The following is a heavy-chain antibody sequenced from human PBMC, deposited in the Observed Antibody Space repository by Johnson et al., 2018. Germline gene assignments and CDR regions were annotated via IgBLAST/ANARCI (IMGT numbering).Heavy chain of an antibody. CDR1: GFTFSSYS. CDR2: ISYSNSFV. CDR3: AAGRFLEWQFRAFDI. D-gene: IGHD3-3*01. V-gene: IGHV3-21*01. Sequence: EVQLVESGGGLVKPGGSXRLSCAASGFTFSSYSMNWVRQAPGKGLEWVSSISYSNSFVYYTDSVKGRFTISRDNAKNSLYLQMNSLRAEDTAVYYCAAGRFLEWQFRAFDIWGQGTMVTVSS. J-gene: IGHJ3*02.